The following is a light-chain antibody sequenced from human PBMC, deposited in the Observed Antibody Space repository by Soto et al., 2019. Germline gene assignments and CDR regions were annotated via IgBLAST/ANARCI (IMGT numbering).Light chain of an antibody. J-gene: IGKJ2*01. CDR3: QQYDNLPYT. CDR2: DAS. CDR1: QDISNY. V-gene: IGKV1-33*01. Sequence: DLQMTQSPSSLSASVGDRVTITCQASQDISNYLNWYQQKPGKAPKLLIYDASNLETGVPSRFSVSGSGIDFTFTISSLQPEDIATYYCQQYDNLPYTFGHVTKIEIK.